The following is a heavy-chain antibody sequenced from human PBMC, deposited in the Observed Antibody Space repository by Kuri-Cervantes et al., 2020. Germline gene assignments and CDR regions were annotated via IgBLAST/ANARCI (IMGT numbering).Heavy chain of an antibody. V-gene: IGHV3-15*01. J-gene: IGHJ4*02. CDR3: TTDLGVRGYCTGTSCLDY. D-gene: IGHD2-2*01. Sequence: ESLSLSCIASRFTPHSACMSWVRQAPGKGLERVGRIKSKTDGETREYVASVKGRLTISRDDSKSTLYLQMNSLKTEDTAVYYCTTDLGVRGYCTGTSCLDYWGQGTLVIVSS. CDR1: RFTPHSAC. CDR2: IKSKTDGETR.